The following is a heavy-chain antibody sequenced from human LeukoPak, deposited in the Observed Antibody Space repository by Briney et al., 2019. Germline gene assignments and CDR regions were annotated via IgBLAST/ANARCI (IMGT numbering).Heavy chain of an antibody. V-gene: IGHV3-23*01. J-gene: IGHJ5*02. Sequence: PGGSLRLSCAASGFTFSSYAMSWVRQAPGKGLEWVSAISGSGGSTYYADSVKGRFTISRDNAKNSPYLQMNSLRAEDTAVYYCARDVAAAGYNWFDPWGQGTLVTVSS. CDR3: ARDVAAAGYNWFDP. CDR2: ISGSGGST. D-gene: IGHD6-13*01. CDR1: GFTFSSYA.